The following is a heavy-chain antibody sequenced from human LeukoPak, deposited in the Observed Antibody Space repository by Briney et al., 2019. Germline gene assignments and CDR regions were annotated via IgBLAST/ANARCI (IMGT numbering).Heavy chain of an antibody. D-gene: IGHD6-19*01. J-gene: IGHJ4*02. CDR2: IYYSGSP. CDR3: ARRKDFAVAGLNY. V-gene: IGHV4-34*01. CDR1: GGSFSGYS. Sequence: SETLSLTCAIYGGSFSGYSWTWIRQPPGKGLEWIGSIYYSGSPYYNPSLKSRVTISVDTSKKQFSLKLSSVTAADTAVYYCARRKDFAVAGLNYWGQGTLLTVSS.